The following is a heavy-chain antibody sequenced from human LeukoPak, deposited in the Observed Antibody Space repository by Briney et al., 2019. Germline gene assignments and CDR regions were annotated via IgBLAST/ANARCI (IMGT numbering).Heavy chain of an antibody. J-gene: IGHJ6*02. CDR1: GFTFNYAW. V-gene: IGHV3-15*04. CDR2: TVSEIDGGTT. Sequence: GGSLRLSSAASGFTFNYAWMSWVRQVPGKGLEWVGQTVSEIDGGTTDYATPVKGRFTISRDDSKSTLYLQMNSLKIEDTAVYYCTTDEDWNYARKDVWGQGATVIVSS. CDR3: TTDEDWNYARKDV. D-gene: IGHD1-7*01.